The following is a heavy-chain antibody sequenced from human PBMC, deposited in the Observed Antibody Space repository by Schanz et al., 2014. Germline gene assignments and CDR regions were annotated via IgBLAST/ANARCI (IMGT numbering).Heavy chain of an antibody. CDR2: ISGGGGSA. Sequence: EVQLVESGGGLAQPGGSLRLSCAASGFTFSSYDMNWVRLVPGKGLECVSGISGGGGSAYYADSVKGRFTISRDNSKXXLHLQMNSLRVEDXXVYYCAKVCSSDHIYYFDYWGQGTLVTVSS. J-gene: IGHJ4*02. CDR3: AKVCSSDHIYYFDY. D-gene: IGHD6-13*01. V-gene: IGHV3-23*04. CDR1: GFTFSSYD.